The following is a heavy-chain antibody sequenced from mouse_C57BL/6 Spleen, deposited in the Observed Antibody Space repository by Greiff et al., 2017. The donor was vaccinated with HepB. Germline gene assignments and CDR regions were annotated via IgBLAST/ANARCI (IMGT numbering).Heavy chain of an antibody. CDR1: GFTFSDYY. D-gene: IGHD3-3*01. Sequence: EVKVVESGGGLVQPGGSLKLSCAASGFTFSDYYMYWVRQTPEKRLEWVAYISNGGGSTYYPDTVKGRFTISRDNAKNTLYLQMSRLKSEDTAMYYCARRDRYAMDYWGQGTSVTVSS. CDR2: ISNGGGST. CDR3: ARRDRYAMDY. J-gene: IGHJ4*01. V-gene: IGHV5-12*01.